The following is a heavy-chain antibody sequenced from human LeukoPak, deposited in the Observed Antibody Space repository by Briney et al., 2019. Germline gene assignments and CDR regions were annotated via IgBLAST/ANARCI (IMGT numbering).Heavy chain of an antibody. CDR1: GYSFTSYW. Sequence: GESLKFSCKGCGYSFTSYWVGWVRQMRGKGLEWMGIIYPGDSDTRYSPSFQGQVTISADKSISTAYLQWSSLKASDTAMYYCARRLDYYYMDVWGKGTTVTVSS. V-gene: IGHV5-51*01. CDR2: IYPGDSDT. CDR3: ARRLDYYYMDV. J-gene: IGHJ6*03.